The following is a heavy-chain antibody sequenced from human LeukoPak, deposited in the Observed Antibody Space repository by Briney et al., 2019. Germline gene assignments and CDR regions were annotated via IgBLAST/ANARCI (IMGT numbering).Heavy chain of an antibody. V-gene: IGHV3-74*01. J-gene: IGHJ5*02. CDR1: GFTFSNYW. CDR3: ARDLGQYYDTSDNWFDP. Sequence: GGFLRLSCAASGFTFSNYWMHWVRQAPGKGLVWVSRINSDGINTSYADSVKGRFTISRDNAKNTLNLQMNSLRAEDTAVYYCARDLGQYYDTSDNWFDPWGQGTLVTVSS. CDR2: INSDGINT. D-gene: IGHD3-22*01.